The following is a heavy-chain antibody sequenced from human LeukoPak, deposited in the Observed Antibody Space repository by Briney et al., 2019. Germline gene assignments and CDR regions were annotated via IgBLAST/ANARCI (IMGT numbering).Heavy chain of an antibody. CDR2: VSAYNGKT. CDR3: ARGGTFYPSIDY. V-gene: IGHV1-18*01. CDR1: GYSFTTSY. J-gene: IGHJ4*02. Sequence: ASVKVSCKASGYSFTTSYINWVRQAPGQGLEWMGWVSAYNGKTSYAQRFQGRVTMTTDSSTSTAYMDLASLRSDDTAVYYCARGGTFYPSIDYWGQGTLVTVSS. D-gene: IGHD1-26*01.